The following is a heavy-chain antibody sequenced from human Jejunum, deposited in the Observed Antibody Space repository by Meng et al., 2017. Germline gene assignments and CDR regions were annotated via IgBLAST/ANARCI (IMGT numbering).Heavy chain of an antibody. Sequence: ASVKVSCKASGYTFTNHGIGWVRQAPGQGLEWMGWISTYNGDTNYAQKFQGRVTMTRDTSINTAYMELSTLRSDDTAIYYCARVRVAVAGTYWYLDLWGRGTMVTVSS. CDR3: ARVRVAVAGTYWYLDL. V-gene: IGHV1-18*01. J-gene: IGHJ2*01. D-gene: IGHD6-19*01. CDR1: GYTFTNHG. CDR2: ISTYNGDT.